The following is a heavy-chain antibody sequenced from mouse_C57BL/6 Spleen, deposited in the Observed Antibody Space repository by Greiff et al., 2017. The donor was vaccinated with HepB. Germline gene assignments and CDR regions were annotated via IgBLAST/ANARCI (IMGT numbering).Heavy chain of an antibody. D-gene: IGHD2-1*01. CDR3: ARSPYGNLYYFDY. CDR2: IRNKANGYTT. J-gene: IGHJ2*01. CDR1: GFTFTDYY. V-gene: IGHV7-3*01. Sequence: EVKLMESGGGLVQPGGSLSLSCAASGFTFTDYYMSWVRQPPGKALEWLGFIRNKANGYTTEYSASVKGRFTISRDNSQSILYLQMNALRAEDSATYYCARSPYGNLYYFDYWGQGTTLTVSS.